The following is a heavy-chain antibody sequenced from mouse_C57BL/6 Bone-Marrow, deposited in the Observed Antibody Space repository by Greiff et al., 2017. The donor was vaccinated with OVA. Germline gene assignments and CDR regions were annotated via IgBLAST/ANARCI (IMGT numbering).Heavy chain of an antibody. Sequence: VQLQQSGAELVKPGASVKISCKASGYAFSSYWMNWVKQRPGQGLEWIGQIYPGDGDTNYNGKFKGKATLSADTSSSTAYMQLSRLTSEDSAVYFGARSGLYYGSSYDDWGQGTTRTVSS. D-gene: IGHD1-1*01. CDR1: GYAFSSYW. CDR2: IYPGDGDT. CDR3: ARSGLYYGSSYDD. V-gene: IGHV1-80*01. J-gene: IGHJ2*01.